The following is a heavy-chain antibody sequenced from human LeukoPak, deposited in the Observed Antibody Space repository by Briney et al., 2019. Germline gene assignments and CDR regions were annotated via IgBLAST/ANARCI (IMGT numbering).Heavy chain of an antibody. CDR3: ARSGDLDY. CDR1: VGSISRYY. CDR2: IYYSGST. J-gene: IGHJ4*02. V-gene: IGHV4-59*01. D-gene: IGHD5-12*01. Sequence: PSETLSLTCTVSVGSISRYYWSWIRQPPGKGLEWIGYIYYSGSTNYNPSLKSRVTISVDTSKNQFSLKLSSVTAADTAVYSCARSGDLDYWSQGTLVTVSS.